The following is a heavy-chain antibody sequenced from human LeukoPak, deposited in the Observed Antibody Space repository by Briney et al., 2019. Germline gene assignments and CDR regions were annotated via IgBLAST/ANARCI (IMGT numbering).Heavy chain of an antibody. V-gene: IGHV3-48*03. CDR2: LSGSGTTM. Sequence: GGSLRLSCAASGITFSNYDMNWVRQTPGKGLEWISYLSGSGTTMYYADSVKGRFTISRDNAKNSLYLQMNSLRAEDTAVYYCASYIVAKIEVNWFDPWGQGTLVTVSS. D-gene: IGHD5-12*01. CDR3: ASYIVAKIEVNWFDP. CDR1: GITFSNYD. J-gene: IGHJ5*02.